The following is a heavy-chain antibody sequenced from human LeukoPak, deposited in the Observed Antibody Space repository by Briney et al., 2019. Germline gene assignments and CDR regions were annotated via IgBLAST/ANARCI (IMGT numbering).Heavy chain of an antibody. D-gene: IGHD2-2*01. CDR2: INHSGST. CDR1: GGSFSGYY. V-gene: IGHV4-34*01. CDR3: AGILSSTSSVDY. J-gene: IGHJ4*02. Sequence: SETLSLTCAVYGGSFSGYYWSWIRQPPGKGLEWIGEINHSGSTNYNPSLKSRVTISVDTSKNQFSLKLCSVTAADTAVYYCAGILSSTSSVDYWGQGTLVTVSS.